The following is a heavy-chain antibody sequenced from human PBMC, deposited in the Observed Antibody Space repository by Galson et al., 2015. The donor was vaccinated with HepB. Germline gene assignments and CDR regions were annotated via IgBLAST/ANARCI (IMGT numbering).Heavy chain of an antibody. Sequence: SLRLSCAASGFTFSDYHMSWIRQAPGKGLEWVSYISSSSSYTNYADSVKGRFTISRDNAKNSLYLQMNSLRAEDTAVYYCARDGLRWGHDYWGQGTLVTVSS. CDR1: GFTFSDYH. CDR2: ISSSSSYT. J-gene: IGHJ4*02. D-gene: IGHD7-27*01. CDR3: ARDGLRWGHDY. V-gene: IGHV3-11*05.